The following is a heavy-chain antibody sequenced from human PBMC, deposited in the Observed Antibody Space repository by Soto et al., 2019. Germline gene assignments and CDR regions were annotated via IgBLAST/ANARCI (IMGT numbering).Heavy chain of an antibody. D-gene: IGHD6-13*01. V-gene: IGHV4-59*01. CDR1: GGSISSYY. J-gene: IGHJ4*02. CDR2: IYYSGST. Sequence: SETLSLTCTVSGGSISSYYWSWIRQPPGKGLEWIGYIYYSGSTNYNPSLKSRVTISVDTSKNQFSLKLSSVTAADTAVYYCARGSRRSSWYFDDWGQGTLATV. CDR3: ARGSRRSSWYFDD.